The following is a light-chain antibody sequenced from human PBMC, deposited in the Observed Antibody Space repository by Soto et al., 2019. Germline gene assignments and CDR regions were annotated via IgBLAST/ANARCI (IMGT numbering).Light chain of an antibody. CDR3: GADHGSGSNFLVV. CDR2: VGTGGIVG. Sequence: QPVLTQPPSASASLGDSVTLTCTLSSGYSNYKVDWYQQRPGKGPRFVMRVGTGGIVGSKGDGIPDRFSVLGSGLNRYLTIKNIQEEDESDYHCGADHGSGSNFLVVFGGGTKLTVL. CDR1: SGYSNYK. V-gene: IGLV9-49*01. J-gene: IGLJ2*01.